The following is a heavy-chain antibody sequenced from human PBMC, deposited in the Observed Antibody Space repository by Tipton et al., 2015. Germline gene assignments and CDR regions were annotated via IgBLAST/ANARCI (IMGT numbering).Heavy chain of an antibody. D-gene: IGHD3-10*01. CDR3: ARRRARGAYGLDV. J-gene: IGHJ6*02. Sequence: SLRLSCAASGFNFSSYAMHWVRQAPGKGLEWVALVSYAGTNKYYADSVKGRFTISRDNSKNTLYLQMNSLRAEDTAVFYCARRRARGAYGLDVWGQGTPVTVSS. CDR2: VSYAGTNK. CDR1: GFNFSSYA. V-gene: IGHV3-30*03.